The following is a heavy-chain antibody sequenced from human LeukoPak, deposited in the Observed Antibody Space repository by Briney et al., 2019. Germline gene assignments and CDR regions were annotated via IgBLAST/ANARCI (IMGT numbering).Heavy chain of an antibody. V-gene: IGHV5-51*01. CDR3: ARQWGRPFDI. CDR2: IYPVDSDT. CDR1: GYSFTNFW. D-gene: IGHD1-26*01. J-gene: IGHJ3*02. Sequence: GESLKISCKGSGYSFTNFWIGWVRQMPGKGLEWMGIIYPVDSDTTYRPSFQGQVTISADKSTSTAYLQWSSLNASDTAMYYCARQWGRPFDIWGQGTMVTVSS.